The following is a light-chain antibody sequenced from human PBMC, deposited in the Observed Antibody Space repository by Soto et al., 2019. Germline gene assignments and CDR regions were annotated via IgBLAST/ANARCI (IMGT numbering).Light chain of an antibody. V-gene: IGKV1-39*01. CDR3: QQSYSSPWT. J-gene: IGKJ1*01. CDR2: AAS. CDR1: QSINSY. Sequence: DIQMTQSPSSLSASVGDRVTITCRASQSINSYLNWYHQKPEKAPKFLIYAASSLQSGVPSRFSGSGSGTDFTLTISSLQSEDCATYYCQQSYSSPWTFGQGTKVEI.